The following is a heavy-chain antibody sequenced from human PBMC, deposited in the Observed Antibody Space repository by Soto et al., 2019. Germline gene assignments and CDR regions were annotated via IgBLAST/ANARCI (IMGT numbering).Heavy chain of an antibody. CDR1: GFTFTSSA. CDR3: AADLGDGVPKLYYGMDV. CDR2: IVVGSGNT. Sequence: GASVKVSCKASGFTFTSSAVQCVRQARGQLLEWIGWIVVGSGNTNYAQKFQERVTITRDMSTSTAYMELSSLRSEDTAVYYCAADLGDGVPKLYYGMDVWGQGTTVTVSS. J-gene: IGHJ6*02. D-gene: IGHD3-3*01. V-gene: IGHV1-58*01.